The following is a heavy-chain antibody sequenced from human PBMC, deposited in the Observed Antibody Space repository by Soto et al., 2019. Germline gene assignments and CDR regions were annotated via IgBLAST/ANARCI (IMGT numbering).Heavy chain of an antibody. CDR1: GCTFTSYG. D-gene: IGHD6-13*01. Sequence: ASVKVSCKASGCTFTSYGISWVGQAPVQVLEWMVCISAYNGNTNYAQKLQGRVTMTTDTSTSTAYMELRSLRSDETAVYYCARDLGRPKQQLVGLGDWGQGTMVTFSS. CDR3: ARDLGRPKQQLVGLGD. J-gene: IGHJ4*02. V-gene: IGHV1-18*01. CDR2: ISAYNGNT.